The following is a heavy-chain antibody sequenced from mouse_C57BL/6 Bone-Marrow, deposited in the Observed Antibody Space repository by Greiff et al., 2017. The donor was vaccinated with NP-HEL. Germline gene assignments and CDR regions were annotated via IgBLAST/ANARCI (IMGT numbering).Heavy chain of an antibody. CDR3: ARQPAYYYGSSPAWFAY. J-gene: IGHJ3*01. D-gene: IGHD1-1*01. Sequence: EVHLVESGGDLVKPGGSLKLSCAASGFTFSSYGMSWVRQTPDQRLEWVATISSGGSYTYYPDSVKGRFTISRDNAKNTLYLQMSSLKSEDTAMYYCARQPAYYYGSSPAWFAYWGQGTLVTVSA. V-gene: IGHV5-6*01. CDR2: ISSGGSYT. CDR1: GFTFSSYG.